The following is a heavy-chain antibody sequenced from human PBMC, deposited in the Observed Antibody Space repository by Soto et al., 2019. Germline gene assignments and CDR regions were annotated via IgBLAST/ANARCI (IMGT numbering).Heavy chain of an antibody. CDR1: GGSISSSSYY. J-gene: IGHJ4*02. V-gene: IGHV4-39*01. CDR2: IYYSGST. CDR3: ARDWGAVDY. D-gene: IGHD7-27*01. Sequence: SDTLSLTCIVSGGSISSSSYYWGWIRQPPGKGLEWIGSIYYSGSTYYNPSLKSRVTISVDTSKNQFSLKLSSVTAADTAVYYCARDWGAVDYWGQGTLVTSPQ.